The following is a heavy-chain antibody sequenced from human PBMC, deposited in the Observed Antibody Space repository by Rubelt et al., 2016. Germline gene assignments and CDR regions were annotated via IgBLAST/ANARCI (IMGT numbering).Heavy chain of an antibody. V-gene: IGHV3-21*01. Sequence: FGGGLVQRGGSLRLSCAVSGFSFSSYAMHWVRQAPGKGLEWVSGISGSGGDTFYADSVKGRLTISRDSAKNSVYLQMNNLRVEDTAVYYCANVAGDHWGQGTLVTVSS. CDR1: GFSFSSYA. CDR2: ISGSGGDT. J-gene: IGHJ4*02. D-gene: IGHD2-15*01. CDR3: ANVAGDH.